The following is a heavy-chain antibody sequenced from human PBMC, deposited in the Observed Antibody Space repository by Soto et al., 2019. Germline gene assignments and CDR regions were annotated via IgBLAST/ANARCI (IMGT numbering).Heavy chain of an antibody. D-gene: IGHD3-10*01. CDR2: IKSKTDGGTT. Sequence: GGSLRLSCAASGFTFSNAWMNWVRQAPGKGLEWVGRIKSKTDGGTTDYAAPVKGRFTISRDDSKNTLYLQMNSLKTEDTAVYYCTAITMVRGVIISPYYYYGMDVWGQGTTVTVSS. J-gene: IGHJ6*02. CDR1: GFTFSNAW. CDR3: TAITMVRGVIISPYYYYGMDV. V-gene: IGHV3-15*07.